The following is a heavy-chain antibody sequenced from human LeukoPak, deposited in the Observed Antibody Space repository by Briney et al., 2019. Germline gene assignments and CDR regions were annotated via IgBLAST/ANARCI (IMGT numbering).Heavy chain of an antibody. Sequence: KPSETLSLTCTVSGGSIRSYYWSWIRQPAGKGLEWIGRIDASGNTSYKPSLKSRVTMSVDTSKNQFSLKLSSMTAADTAVYYCARSQMKWLWGQGTLVTVSS. CDR2: IDASGNT. V-gene: IGHV4-4*07. CDR1: GGSIRSYY. CDR3: ARSQMKWL. D-gene: IGHD5-12*01. J-gene: IGHJ4*02.